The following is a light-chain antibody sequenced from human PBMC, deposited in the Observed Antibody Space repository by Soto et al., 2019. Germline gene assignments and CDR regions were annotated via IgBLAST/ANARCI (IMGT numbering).Light chain of an antibody. CDR2: DAS. CDR3: QQYGGSPLT. J-gene: IGKJ3*01. V-gene: IGKV3-20*01. Sequence: EIVMTQSPATLSVSPGERATLSCRASQSVSSNLAWYQQKPGQAPSLLIYDASNRATGIPARFSGSGSGTDFTLTISRLEPEDFAVYYCQQYGGSPLTFGPGTKVDI. CDR1: QSVSSN.